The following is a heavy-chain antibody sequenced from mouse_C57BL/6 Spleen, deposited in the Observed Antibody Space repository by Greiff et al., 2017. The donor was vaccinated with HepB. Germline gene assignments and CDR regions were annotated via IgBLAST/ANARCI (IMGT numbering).Heavy chain of an antibody. CDR2: IRNKANNHAT. D-gene: IGHD2-5*01. J-gene: IGHJ3*01. Sequence: EVKLEESGGGLVQPGGSMKLSCAASGFTFSDAWMDWVRQSPEKGLEWVAEIRNKANNHATYYAESVKGRFTISRDDSKSSVYLQMNSLRAEDTGIYYCTTYSNYLAWFAYWGQGTLVTVSA. V-gene: IGHV6-6*01. CDR3: TTYSNYLAWFAY. CDR1: GFTFSDAW.